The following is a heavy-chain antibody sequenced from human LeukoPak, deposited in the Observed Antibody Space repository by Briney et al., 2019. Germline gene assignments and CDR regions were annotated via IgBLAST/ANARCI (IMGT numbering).Heavy chain of an antibody. V-gene: IGHV4-34*01. CDR3: ARNEGQQLSRSWFDP. J-gene: IGHJ5*02. D-gene: IGHD6-13*01. Sequence: SETLSLTCAVQGASLRGSYWSWIRQPPGKGLQWIGQIDHSGSTHSIPSLKSRVTISLDTSQSQVSLKVNSVTAADTAVYYCARNEGQQLSRSWFDPWGQGTLVTVSS. CDR2: IDHSGST. CDR1: GASLRGSY.